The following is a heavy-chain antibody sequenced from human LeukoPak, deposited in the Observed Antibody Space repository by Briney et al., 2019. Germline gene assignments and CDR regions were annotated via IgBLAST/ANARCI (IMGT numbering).Heavy chain of an antibody. CDR3: ARAPDSSGYYYYFDY. J-gene: IGHJ4*02. CDR2: ISYGGNNQ. D-gene: IGHD3-22*01. V-gene: IGHV3-30-3*01. CDR1: GFTFSRYA. Sequence: GGSLRLSCGASGFTFSRYAMNWVRQALGQGLEWVAIISYGGNNQYYAESVKGRFTISRDNTKNTVYLQMNSLRPEDTAVYYCARAPDSSGYYYYFDYWGQGALVTVSS.